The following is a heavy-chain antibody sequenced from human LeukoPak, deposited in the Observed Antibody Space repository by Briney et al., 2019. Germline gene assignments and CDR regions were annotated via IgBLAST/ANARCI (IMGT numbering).Heavy chain of an antibody. J-gene: IGHJ6*02. Sequence: GGSLRLSCAASGFTFSSYWMSWVCQAPGKGLEWVANIKQDGSEKYYVDSVKGRFTISRDNAKNSLYLQMNSLRAEDTAVYYCARVSIAVAGTIFYYYGMDVWGQGTTVTVSS. V-gene: IGHV3-7*01. CDR3: ARVSIAVAGTIFYYYGMDV. CDR1: GFTFSSYW. D-gene: IGHD6-19*01. CDR2: IKQDGSEK.